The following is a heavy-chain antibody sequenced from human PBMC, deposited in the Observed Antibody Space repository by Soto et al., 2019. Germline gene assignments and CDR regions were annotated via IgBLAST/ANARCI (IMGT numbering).Heavy chain of an antibody. CDR1: GGSISSGGYS. V-gene: IGHV4-30-2*01. D-gene: IGHD1-26*01. Sequence: SETLSLTCAVSGGSISSGGYSWSWIRQPPGKGLEWIGYIYHSGSTYYNPSLKSRVTISVDRSKNQFSLKLSSVTAVDTAVYYCARAVGGYGMDVWGQGTTVTVSS. CDR3: ARAVGGYGMDV. J-gene: IGHJ6*02. CDR2: IYHSGST.